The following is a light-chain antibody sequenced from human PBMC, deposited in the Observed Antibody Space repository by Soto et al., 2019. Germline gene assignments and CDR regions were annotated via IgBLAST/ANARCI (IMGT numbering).Light chain of an antibody. Sequence: EIVLTQSPGTLSLSPGERATLSCRASQSVSSYLAWYQQKPGQAPRLLIYDASTRATGISARFSGSGSGTDFTRTISSLEPEDFAMYYCQQSSNWPVTFGQGTKVEVK. V-gene: IGKV3-11*01. CDR3: QQSSNWPVT. CDR2: DAS. CDR1: QSVSSY. J-gene: IGKJ1*01.